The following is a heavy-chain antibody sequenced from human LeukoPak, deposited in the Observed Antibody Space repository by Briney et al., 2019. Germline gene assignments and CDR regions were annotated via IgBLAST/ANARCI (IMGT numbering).Heavy chain of an antibody. CDR3: AKTNGYFDY. CDR1: GFTFSNYA. V-gene: IGHV3-23*01. J-gene: IGHJ4*02. CDR2: INANGGTS. Sequence: GGSLTLSCAASGFTFSNYAMTWVRQAPGKGLECVSGINANGGTSYYADSVRGRFTVSRDNSKNTLSLQMNSLRAEDSAIYYCAKTNGYFDYWGQGTLVTVSA.